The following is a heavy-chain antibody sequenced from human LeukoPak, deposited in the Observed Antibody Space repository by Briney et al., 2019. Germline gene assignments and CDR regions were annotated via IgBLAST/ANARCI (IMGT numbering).Heavy chain of an antibody. CDR2: ISSSSSTI. D-gene: IGHD2-15*01. J-gene: IGHJ4*02. CDR1: GFTFSIYS. CDR3: ARGVVVVAAREFDY. Sequence: PGGSLRLSCAASGFTFSIYSMNWVRQAPGKGLEWVSYISSSSSTIYYADSVKGRFTISRDNAKNSLYLQMNSLRDEDTAVSYCARGVVVVAAREFDYWGQGTLVTVSS. V-gene: IGHV3-48*02.